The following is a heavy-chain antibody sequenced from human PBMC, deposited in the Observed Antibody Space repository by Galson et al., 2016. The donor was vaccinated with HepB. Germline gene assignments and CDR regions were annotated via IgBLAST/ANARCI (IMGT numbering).Heavy chain of an antibody. CDR3: ATSTGYRSGWGAFDI. J-gene: IGHJ3*02. CDR1: GDTFTGYY. CDR2: LSANSGAT. Sequence: SVKVSCKASGDTFTGYYIHWVRQAPGQGLEWMAWLSANSGATNYAQKFQGWVTVTRDTSINTAYMELTSLTSDATAIYYCATSTGYRSGWGAFDIWGQGTMVTVSS. D-gene: IGHD6-25*01. V-gene: IGHV1-2*04.